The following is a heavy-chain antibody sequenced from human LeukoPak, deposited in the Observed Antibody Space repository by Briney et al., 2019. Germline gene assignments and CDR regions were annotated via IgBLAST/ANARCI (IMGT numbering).Heavy chain of an antibody. Sequence: ASVKVSCKASGYTFTGYYMHWVRQAPGQGLEWMGWISAYNGNTNYAQKLQGRVTMTTDTSTSTAYMELRSLRSDDTAVYYCARGDGYNILDYWGQGTLVTVSS. D-gene: IGHD5-24*01. J-gene: IGHJ4*02. CDR1: GYTFTGYY. V-gene: IGHV1-18*04. CDR2: ISAYNGNT. CDR3: ARGDGYNILDY.